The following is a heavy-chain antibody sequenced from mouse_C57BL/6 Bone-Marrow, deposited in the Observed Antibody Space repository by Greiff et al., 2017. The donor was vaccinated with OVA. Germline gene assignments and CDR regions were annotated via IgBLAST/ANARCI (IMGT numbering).Heavy chain of an antibody. V-gene: IGHV2-2*01. CDR2: IWSGGST. Sequence: VKLMESGPGLVQPSQSLSITCTVSGFSLTSYGVHWVRQSPGKGLEWLGVIWSGGSTDYNAAFISRLSISKDNSKSQVFFKMNSLQADDTAIYYCARNFPYYYGSSLFDYWGQGTTLTVSS. CDR3: ARNFPYYYGSSLFDY. J-gene: IGHJ2*01. CDR1: GFSLTSYG. D-gene: IGHD1-1*01.